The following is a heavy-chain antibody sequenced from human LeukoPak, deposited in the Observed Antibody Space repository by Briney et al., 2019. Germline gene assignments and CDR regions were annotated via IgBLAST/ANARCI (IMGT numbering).Heavy chain of an antibody. Sequence: PGGSLRLSCAASGFTFSSYAMSWVRQAPGEGLEWVSAISGSGGSTYYADSVKGRFTISRDNSKNTLYLQMNSLRAEDTAVYYCAKAVAGYSSSSVRSDYWGQGTLVTVSS. D-gene: IGHD6-6*01. CDR2: ISGSGGST. V-gene: IGHV3-23*01. CDR3: AKAVAGYSSSSVRSDY. CDR1: GFTFSSYA. J-gene: IGHJ4*02.